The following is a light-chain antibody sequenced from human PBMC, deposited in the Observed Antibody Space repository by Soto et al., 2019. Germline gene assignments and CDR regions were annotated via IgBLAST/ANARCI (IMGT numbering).Light chain of an antibody. J-gene: IGKJ1*01. CDR3: QQYNNWPRT. CDR1: QSVSSN. CDR2: GAS. Sequence: EIEMTQSPATLSVSPGERATLSCRASQSVSSNLAWYQQKPGQAPRLLISGASTRATGIPARFSGSGSGTEFALTISSLQSEDFAVYYCQQYNNWPRTFGQGTKVDIK. V-gene: IGKV3-15*01.